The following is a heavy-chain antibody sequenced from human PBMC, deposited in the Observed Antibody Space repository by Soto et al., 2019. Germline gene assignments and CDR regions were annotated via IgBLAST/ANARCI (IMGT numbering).Heavy chain of an antibody. V-gene: IGHV3-48*02. Sequence: EVQLVESGGGLVQPGGSLRLSCAASAFTFSSYGMNWVRQAPGKGLEWVSYISSSSSTIYYTDSVKGRFAISRDNAKNSLYLQMNRLRDEDTAVYSCAWSGLCSCGSCWRFFDYWGQGTLVTVSS. J-gene: IGHJ4*02. CDR2: ISSSSSTI. CDR3: AWSGLCSCGSCWRFFDY. CDR1: AFTFSSYG. D-gene: IGHD2-15*01.